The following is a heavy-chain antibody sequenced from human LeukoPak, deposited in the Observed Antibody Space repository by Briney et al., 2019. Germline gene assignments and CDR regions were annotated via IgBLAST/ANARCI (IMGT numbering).Heavy chain of an antibody. D-gene: IGHD5-12*01. V-gene: IGHV3-11*04. Sequence: LSLTCTVSGGSISSSSDYWGWIRQAPGKGMEWVAYISPNADIIHYADSVKGRFTISRDNAKNALFLQVNSLRDEDTALYHCVTESAWLFDYWGQGTLVTVSS. CDR3: VTESAWLFDY. J-gene: IGHJ4*02. CDR1: GGSISSSSDY. CDR2: ISPNADII.